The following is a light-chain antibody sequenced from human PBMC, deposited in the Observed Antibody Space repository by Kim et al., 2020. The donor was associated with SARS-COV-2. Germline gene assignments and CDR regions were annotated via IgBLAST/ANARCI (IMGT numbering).Light chain of an antibody. CDR1: QSIGRL. CDR2: GAS. CDR3: QQYNDYQT. V-gene: IGKV1-5*01. Sequence: SASVGDRVIITWRASQSIGRLLAWYQQKPGKAPKLLIFGASNLQSGVPSRFSGSGSGTEFTLTISSLQPDDFATYYCQQYNDYQTFGQGTKVDIK. J-gene: IGKJ1*01.